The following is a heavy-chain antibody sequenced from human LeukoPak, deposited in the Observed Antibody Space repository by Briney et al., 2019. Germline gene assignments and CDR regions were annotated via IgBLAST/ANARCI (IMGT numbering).Heavy chain of an antibody. CDR2: IYYSGST. CDR3: ARVIGGYDFWTGLSRYYYYYMDV. V-gene: IGHV4-59*11. Sequence: PSETLSLTCTVSGGSMSSHYWSWIRQPPGKGLEWIGYIYYSGSTNYNPSLKSRVTISVDTSKNQFSLKLSSVTAADTAVYYCARVIGGYDFWTGLSRYYYYYMDVRGKGTTVTVSS. CDR1: GGSMSSHY. D-gene: IGHD3-3*01. J-gene: IGHJ6*03.